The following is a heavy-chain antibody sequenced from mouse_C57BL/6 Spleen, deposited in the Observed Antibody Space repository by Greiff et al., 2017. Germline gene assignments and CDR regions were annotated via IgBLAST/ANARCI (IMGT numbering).Heavy chain of an antibody. CDR1: GYSFTSYY. V-gene: IGHV1-66*01. CDR3: ARGNYYAMDY. J-gene: IGHJ4*01. D-gene: IGHD2-1*01. Sequence: VQLPQSGPELVKPGASVKISCKASGYSFTSYYIHWVKQRPGQGLEWIGWIYPGSGNTKYNEKFKGKATLTADTSSSTAYMQLSSLTSEDSAVYYCARGNYYAMDYGGQGTSVTVSS. CDR2: IYPGSGNT.